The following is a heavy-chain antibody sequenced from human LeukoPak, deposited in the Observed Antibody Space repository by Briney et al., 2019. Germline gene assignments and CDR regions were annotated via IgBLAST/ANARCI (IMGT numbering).Heavy chain of an antibody. CDR1: GYTLTELS. CDR3: ATGRVLWQQPGRGDWDY. D-gene: IGHD2-21*01. J-gene: IGHJ4*02. Sequence: ASVKVSCKVFGYTLTELSMHWVRQAPGKGLEWMGGFDPEDGETIYAQKFQGRVTMTEDTSTDTAYMELSSLRSKDTAVCYCATGRVLWQQPGRGDWDYWGQGTLVTVSS. CDR2: FDPEDGET. V-gene: IGHV1-24*01.